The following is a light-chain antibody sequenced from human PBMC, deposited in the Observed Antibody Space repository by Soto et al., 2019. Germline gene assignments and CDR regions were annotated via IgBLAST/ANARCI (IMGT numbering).Light chain of an antibody. J-gene: IGKJ1*01. CDR2: GTA. CDR1: QSVSVSY. Sequence: EIVLTQSPGTLSLSPGETATLSCRASQSVSVSYLAWYQQRPGRAPRLLIYGTAIRATGIPDRFSGSGSGTHFTLTISKLEPEDFAVYYCQQYDTSFTWTFGQGTEVEI. CDR3: QQYDTSFTWT. V-gene: IGKV3-20*01.